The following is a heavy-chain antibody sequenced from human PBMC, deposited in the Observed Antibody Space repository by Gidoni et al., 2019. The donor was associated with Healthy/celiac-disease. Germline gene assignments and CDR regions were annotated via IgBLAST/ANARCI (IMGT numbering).Heavy chain of an antibody. D-gene: IGHD2-8*01. Sequence: QVQLVQSGAEEKKPGASVKVSCMPAGYTFTSYGISWVRKAPGQGLEWMGWISAYNGNTNYEQKLQGRVTMTTDTSTSTAYMELRSLRSDDTAVYYCARGVVLMVYAGQGNWFDPWGQGTLVTVSS. CDR2: ISAYNGNT. J-gene: IGHJ5*02. CDR3: ARGVVLMVYAGQGNWFDP. CDR1: GYTFTSYG. V-gene: IGHV1-18*01.